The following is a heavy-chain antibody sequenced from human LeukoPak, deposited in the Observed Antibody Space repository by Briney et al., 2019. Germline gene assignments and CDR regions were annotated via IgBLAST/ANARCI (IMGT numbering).Heavy chain of an antibody. CDR1: GGSFSGYY. J-gene: IGHJ4*02. V-gene: IGHV4-34*01. CDR2: INHSGST. Sequence: NSSETLSLTCAVYGGSFSGYYWSWIRQPPGEGLEWIGEINHSGSTNYNPSLKSRVTISVDTSKNQFSLKLSSVTAADTAVYYCARGHRITIFGVVSPSAHPFDYWGQGTLVTVSS. CDR3: ARGHRITIFGVVSPSAHPFDY. D-gene: IGHD3-3*01.